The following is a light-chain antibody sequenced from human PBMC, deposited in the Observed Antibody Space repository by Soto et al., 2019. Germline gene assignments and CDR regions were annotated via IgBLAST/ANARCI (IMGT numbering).Light chain of an antibody. J-gene: IGLJ1*01. Sequence: QSVPTQPAPLSGAPGQSSTISCTWTSSDVGSVNLVSWYQQHPGKAPKVMIYEGSKRPSGVSNRFSDSKSGNTASLTSDGLQAEDEADYYCCSYAGFSTYVFGTGTKVTGL. V-gene: IGLV2-23*01. CDR3: CSYAGFSTYV. CDR1: SSDVGSVNL. CDR2: EGS.